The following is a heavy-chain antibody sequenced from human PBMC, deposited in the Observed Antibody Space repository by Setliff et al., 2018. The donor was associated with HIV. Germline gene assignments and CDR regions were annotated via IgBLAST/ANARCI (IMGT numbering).Heavy chain of an antibody. CDR3: ARGDGTKYYYYYYMDV. V-gene: IGHV4-34*01. D-gene: IGHD1-7*01. CDR1: GGSFTDIGGSFTDYY. J-gene: IGHJ6*03. Sequence: SETLSLTCAVFGGSFTDIGGSFTDYYWIWIRQPPGKGLEWIGEINHSGSTHYNPSLKSRFTISVDTSKNQFSLKLSSVTAADTAVYYCARGDGTKYYYYYYMDVWGKGTTVTV. CDR2: INHSGST.